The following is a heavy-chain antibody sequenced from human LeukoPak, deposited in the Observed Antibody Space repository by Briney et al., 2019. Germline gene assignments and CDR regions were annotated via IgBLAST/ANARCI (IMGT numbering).Heavy chain of an antibody. J-gene: IGHJ3*02. CDR1: GGSISSYY. CDR2: IYYSGST. V-gene: IGHV4-59*08. D-gene: IGHD3-16*01. Sequence: PSETLSLTCTVSGGSISSYYWSWIRQPPGKGLEWIGYIYYSGSTNYNPSLKSRVTISVDTSKNQFSLKLSSVTAADTAVYYCARLKWGRYTIYVFDIWGQGTMVTVSS. CDR3: ARLKWGRYTIYVFDI.